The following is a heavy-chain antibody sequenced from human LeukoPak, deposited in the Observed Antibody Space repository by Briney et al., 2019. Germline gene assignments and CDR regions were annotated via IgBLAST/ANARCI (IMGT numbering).Heavy chain of an antibody. CDR2: IYSRGGT. V-gene: IGHV4-4*09. D-gene: IGHD1-1*01. CDR1: GGSTRNYD. J-gene: IGHJ5*02. CDR3: ARHRNWNNWFDP. Sequence: SGTLSLTCTVSGGSTRNYDWSWIRQPPGKGLEWIGYIYSRGGTNYNPSLESRVTISEDTSKNHFSLKLRSVTAADTAVYYCARHRNWNNWFDPWGQGTLVTVAS.